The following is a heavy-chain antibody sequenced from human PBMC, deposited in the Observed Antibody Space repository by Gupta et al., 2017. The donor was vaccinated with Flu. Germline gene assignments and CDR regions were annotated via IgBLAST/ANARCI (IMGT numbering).Heavy chain of an antibody. Sequence: IRQAPGGGLEWVSSISSSGSRIYYADSVKGRFTTSRDNARNSLYLQMDSLRAEDTAVYYCAREVRGIYYFDFWGPGTLVTVSS. V-gene: IGHV3-11*01. D-gene: IGHD3-10*01. J-gene: IGHJ4*02. CDR3: AREVRGIYYFDF. CDR2: ISSSGSRI.